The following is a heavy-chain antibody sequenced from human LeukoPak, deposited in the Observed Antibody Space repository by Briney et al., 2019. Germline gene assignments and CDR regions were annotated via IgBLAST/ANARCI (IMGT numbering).Heavy chain of an antibody. D-gene: IGHD3-22*01. J-gene: IGHJ3*02. Sequence: SQTLSLTCTVSGDSISSGDDYWSWIRQPAGKGLEWIGRISSSGSTNYNPSLKGRVTISVDTSKNQFSLKLSSVTAADTAVYFCARGPYSYDSSGAFDIWGQGTMVTVSS. V-gene: IGHV4-61*02. CDR2: ISSSGST. CDR3: ARGPYSYDSSGAFDI. CDR1: GDSISSGDDY.